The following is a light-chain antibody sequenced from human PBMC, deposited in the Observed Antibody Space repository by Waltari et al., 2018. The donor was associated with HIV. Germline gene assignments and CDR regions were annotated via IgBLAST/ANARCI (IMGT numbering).Light chain of an antibody. J-gene: IGLJ3*02. Sequence: QSVLTQPPSASGTPGPRVTISCSGRRSHIGSNYVYWYQQLPGTAPKLLIYRNNQRPSGVPDRFSGSKSGTSASLAISGLRSEDEADYYCAAWDDSLSGWVFGGGTKLTVL. CDR1: RSHIGSNY. CDR2: RNN. CDR3: AAWDDSLSGWV. V-gene: IGLV1-47*01.